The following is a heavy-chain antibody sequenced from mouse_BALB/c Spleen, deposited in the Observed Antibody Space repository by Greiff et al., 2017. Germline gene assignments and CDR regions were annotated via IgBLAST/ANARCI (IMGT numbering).Heavy chain of an antibody. Sequence: VESGGGLVQPGGSRKLSCAASGFTFSSFGMHWVRQAPEKGLEWVAYISSGSSTIYYADTVKGRFTISRDNPKNTLFLQMTSLRSEDTAMYYCAKSHYGSSWFAYWGQGTLVTVSA. J-gene: IGHJ3*01. CDR2: ISSGSSTI. CDR3: AKSHYGSSWFAY. V-gene: IGHV5-17*02. D-gene: IGHD1-1*01. CDR1: GFTFSSFG.